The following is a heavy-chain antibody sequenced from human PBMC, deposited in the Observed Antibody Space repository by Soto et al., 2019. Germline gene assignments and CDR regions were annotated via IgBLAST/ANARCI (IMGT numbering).Heavy chain of an antibody. Sequence: GGSLRLSCAASGFTFSSYSMNWVRQAPGKGLEWVSYISSSSSTIYYADSVKGRFTISRDNAKNSLYLQMNSLRAEDTAVYYCARDAPRITMVRGVIIKRSALDYWGQGTLVTVSS. CDR3: ARDAPRITMVRGVIIKRSALDY. CDR1: GFTFSSYS. CDR2: ISSSSSTI. V-gene: IGHV3-48*01. J-gene: IGHJ4*02. D-gene: IGHD3-10*01.